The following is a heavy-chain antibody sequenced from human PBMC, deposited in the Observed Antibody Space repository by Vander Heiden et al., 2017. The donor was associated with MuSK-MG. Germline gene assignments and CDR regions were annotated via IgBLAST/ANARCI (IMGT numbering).Heavy chain of an antibody. J-gene: IGHJ4*02. CDR3: AKVVDGTTCFDY. CDR1: GFNFSSYG. CDR2: ISGSGGST. Sequence: EVHLLESGGGLVQSGGSLRLSCEASGFNFSSYGMSWVRQAPGKGLEWVSAISGSGGSTYYADSVKGRFTISRDNSKNTLYLQMNSLRAEDTAVYYCAKVVDGTTCFDYWGQGTLVTVSS. D-gene: IGHD1-7*01. V-gene: IGHV3-23*01.